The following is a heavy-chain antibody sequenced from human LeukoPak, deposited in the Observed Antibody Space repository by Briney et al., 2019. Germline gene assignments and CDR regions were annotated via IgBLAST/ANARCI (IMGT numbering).Heavy chain of an antibody. CDR1: GFTFSSYA. V-gene: IGHV3-30-3*01. CDR3: AREFSGDYVSYYYYYMDV. D-gene: IGHD4-17*01. Sequence: PGRTLRLSCAASGFTFSSYAMHWVRQAPGKGLEWVAVISYDGSNKYYADSVKGRFTISRDNSKNTLYLQMNSLRAEDTAVYYCAREFSGDYVSYYYYYMDVWGKGTTVTVSS. CDR2: ISYDGSNK. J-gene: IGHJ6*03.